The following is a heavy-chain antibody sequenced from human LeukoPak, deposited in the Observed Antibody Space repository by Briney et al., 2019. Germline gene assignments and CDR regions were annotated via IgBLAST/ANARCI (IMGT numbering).Heavy chain of an antibody. CDR3: AKDPLPAAILDPYNWFDP. D-gene: IGHD2-2*01. CDR1: EFTFSTFD. Sequence: PGGSLRLSCVASEFTFSTFDMSWVRQAPGKGLEWVSTISGSGNYTFYADSVKGRFTISRDNSKNTLYLQMNSLRAEDTAVYYCAKDPLPAAILDPYNWFDPWGQGTLVTVSS. CDR2: ISGSGNYT. J-gene: IGHJ5*02. V-gene: IGHV3-23*01.